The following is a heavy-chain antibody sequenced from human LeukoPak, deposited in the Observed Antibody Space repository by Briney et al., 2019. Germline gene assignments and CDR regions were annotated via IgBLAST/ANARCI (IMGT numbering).Heavy chain of an antibody. CDR3: PKTAYDILTGATTFDY. CDR2: IYYSGST. J-gene: IGHJ4*02. Sequence: LETLSLTCTVSGGSISSYYWSWIRQPPGKGLEWIGYIYYSGSTNYNPSLKSRVTISVDPSKNQFSLKLSSVTAADTAVYYWPKTAYDILTGATTFDYWGQGTLVTVSS. D-gene: IGHD3-9*01. CDR1: GGSISSYY. V-gene: IGHV4-59*01.